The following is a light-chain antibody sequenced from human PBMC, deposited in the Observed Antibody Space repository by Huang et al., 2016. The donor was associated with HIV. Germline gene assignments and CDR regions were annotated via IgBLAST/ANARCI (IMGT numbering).Light chain of an antibody. CDR3: QQYNNWPPVT. CDR2: GAA. CDR1: QNINSN. V-gene: IGKV3-15*01. J-gene: IGKJ2*01. Sequence: EVVMTQSPATLSVSPGERATLSCSASQNINSNLAWYQQKPGQTPRLLIYGAATRATGIPARFSGSGSGTEFTLTISSLQSEDFAVYYCQQYNNWPPVTFGQGTKLEIK.